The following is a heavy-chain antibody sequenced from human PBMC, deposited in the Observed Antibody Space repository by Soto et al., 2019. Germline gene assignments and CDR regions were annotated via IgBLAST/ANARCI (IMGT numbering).Heavy chain of an antibody. CDR1: GGSIRSYY. J-gene: IGHJ4*02. CDR2: IYYSGST. Sequence: ASETLSLTCTVSGGSIRSYYWSWIRQPPGKGLEWIGYIYYSGSTNYNPSLKSRVTISVDTSKNQFSLKLNSVTAADTAVYYCARYGGYGNYFGYWGQGTLVTVSS. V-gene: IGHV4-59*01. D-gene: IGHD5-12*01. CDR3: ARYGGYGNYFGY.